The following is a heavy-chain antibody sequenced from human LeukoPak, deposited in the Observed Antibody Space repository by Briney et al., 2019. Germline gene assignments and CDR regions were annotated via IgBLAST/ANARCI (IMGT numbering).Heavy chain of an antibody. J-gene: IGHJ4*02. CDR1: GYTFTSYA. Sequence: GASVKVSCKASGYTFTSYAMNWVRQAPGQGLEWMGWINTNTGNPTYAQGFTGRFVFSLDTSVSTAYLQISSLKAEDTAVYYCARDGFRGGSYPIGPKIFDYWGQGTLVTVSS. CDR2: INTNTGNP. V-gene: IGHV7-4-1*02. D-gene: IGHD1-26*01. CDR3: ARDGFRGGSYPIGPKIFDY.